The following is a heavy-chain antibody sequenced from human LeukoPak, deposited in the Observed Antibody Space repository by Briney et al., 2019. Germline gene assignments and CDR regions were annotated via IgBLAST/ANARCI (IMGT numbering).Heavy chain of an antibody. CDR3: VRQMDEGLDI. V-gene: IGHV3-23*01. Sequence: GGSLRLSCAASGFTFSVAAMTWVRQAPGKGLEWVSLIGASGESTYYADSVKGRFTISRDNFKNALHLQMNSLRAEDTAVYYCVRQMDEGLDIWGQGTMVTVSS. CDR2: IGASGEST. J-gene: IGHJ3*02. CDR1: GFTFSVAA. D-gene: IGHD2-2*03.